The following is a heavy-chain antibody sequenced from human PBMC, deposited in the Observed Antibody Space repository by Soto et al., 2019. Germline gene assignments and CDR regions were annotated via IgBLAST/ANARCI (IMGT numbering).Heavy chain of an antibody. V-gene: IGHV3-23*01. J-gene: IGHJ6*03. CDR2: ISGSSGTT. CDR1: GFTFSNYA. CDR3: AKDSYGSGIHFYYYCYGDV. D-gene: IGHD3-10*01. Sequence: EVQLLESGGGLVQPGGSLRLSCAASGFTFSNYAMSWVRQAPGKGLEWVSGISGSSGTTYYADSVKGRFTISRDNSKNTLFLQMNSLRAEDTAVYYCAKDSYGSGIHFYYYCYGDVWGKGTTVTVSS.